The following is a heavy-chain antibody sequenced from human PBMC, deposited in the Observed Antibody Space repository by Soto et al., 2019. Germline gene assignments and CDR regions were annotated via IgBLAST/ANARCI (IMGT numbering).Heavy chain of an antibody. CDR2: INSDGDST. Sequence: EVQLVESGGGLVQPGGSLRLSCAASGFTFSATWMHWVRQAPGKGLVWVSRINSDGDSTTYADSVEGRFTISRDNAKNTLYLQMNSLRAEDTAVYYCARVRPGYYLDVWGKGTTVTVSS. CDR1: GFTFSATW. CDR3: ARVRPGYYLDV. V-gene: IGHV3-74*01. D-gene: IGHD3-10*01. J-gene: IGHJ6*03.